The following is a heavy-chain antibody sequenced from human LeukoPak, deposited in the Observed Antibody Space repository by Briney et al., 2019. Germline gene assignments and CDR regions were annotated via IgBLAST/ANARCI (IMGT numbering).Heavy chain of an antibody. CDR3: ARKGDYYDSSGDAFDI. V-gene: IGHV1-46*01. D-gene: IGHD3-22*01. Sequence: ASVKVSCKASGYTFTSYYMHWVRQAPGQGLEWMGIINTSGGSTSYAQKFQGRVTMTRDMSTSTVYMELSSLRSEDTAVYYCARKGDYYDSSGDAFDIWGQGTMVTVSS. CDR1: GYTFTSYY. CDR2: INTSGGST. J-gene: IGHJ3*02.